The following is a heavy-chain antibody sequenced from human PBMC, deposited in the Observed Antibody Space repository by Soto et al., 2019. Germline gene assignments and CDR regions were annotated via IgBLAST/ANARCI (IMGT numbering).Heavy chain of an antibody. D-gene: IGHD1-1*01. CDR1: GFTFSDYG. Sequence: SLSLSCTASGFTFSDYGMHWFRQAPGKGLEWVAVIWFDGSNKYHADSVKGRFTISRDNSRKTLFLQMNSLRAEDTAVYFCVREREPWRWVVVPPTDSWGQGTLVTV. CDR2: IWFDGSNK. J-gene: IGHJ4*02. CDR3: VREREPWRWVVVPPTDS. V-gene: IGHV3-33*01.